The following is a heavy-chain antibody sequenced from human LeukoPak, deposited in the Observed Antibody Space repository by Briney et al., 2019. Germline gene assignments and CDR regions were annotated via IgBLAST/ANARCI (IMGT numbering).Heavy chain of an antibody. J-gene: IGHJ5*02. CDR3: ASATYYYGSAFDP. CDR2: IYHSGST. V-gene: IGHV4-4*02. CDR1: GGSIISTNW. Sequence: SETLSLTCSVSGGSIISTNWWSWVRQPPGKGLEWIGEIYHSGSTYYNPSFKSRVTISVDRSKNQFSLKLSSVTAADTAVYYCASATYYYGSAFDPWGQGTLVTVSS. D-gene: IGHD3-10*01.